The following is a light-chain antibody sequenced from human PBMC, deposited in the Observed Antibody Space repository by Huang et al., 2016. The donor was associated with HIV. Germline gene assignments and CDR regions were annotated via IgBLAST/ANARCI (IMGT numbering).Light chain of an antibody. CDR2: GAS. J-gene: IGKJ3*01. CDR3: QQLNSYLFT. V-gene: IGKV1-9*01. CDR1: QDINNY. Sequence: IQLTQSPSSLSASVGDRVTITCRASQDINNYLAWYQQKPGKAPKLLIYGASTLQSGVPSRFSGSGAGKDFTLTIGGLQPEDFATYYCQQLNSYLFTFGPGTKVDIK.